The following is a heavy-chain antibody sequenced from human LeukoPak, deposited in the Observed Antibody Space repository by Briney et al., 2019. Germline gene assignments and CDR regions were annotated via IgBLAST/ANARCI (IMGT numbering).Heavy chain of an antibody. Sequence: ASVKVSCKASGYTFTGYYMHWVRQAPGQGLEWMGWINPNSGGTNYAQKFQGRVTMTRDTSISTAYMELSRLRSDDTAVYYCARARSDYYDSSGYIDYWGQGTLVTVSS. CDR1: GYTFTGYY. J-gene: IGHJ4*02. V-gene: IGHV1-2*02. D-gene: IGHD3-22*01. CDR3: ARARSDYYDSSGYIDY. CDR2: INPNSGGT.